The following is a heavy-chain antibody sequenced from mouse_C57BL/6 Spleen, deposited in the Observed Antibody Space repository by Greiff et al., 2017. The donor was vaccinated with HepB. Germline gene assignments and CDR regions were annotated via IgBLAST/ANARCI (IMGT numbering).Heavy chain of an antibody. Sequence: EVQRVESGGGLVKPGGSLKLSCAASGFTFSSYAMSWVRRTPEKRLEWVATISDGGSYTYYPDNVKGRFTISRDNAKNNLYLQMSHLKSEDTAMYYCARGGYYGSSYRYYAMDYWGQGTSVTVSS. D-gene: IGHD1-1*01. CDR3: ARGGYYGSSYRYYAMDY. J-gene: IGHJ4*01. V-gene: IGHV5-4*01. CDR2: ISDGGSYT. CDR1: GFTFSSYA.